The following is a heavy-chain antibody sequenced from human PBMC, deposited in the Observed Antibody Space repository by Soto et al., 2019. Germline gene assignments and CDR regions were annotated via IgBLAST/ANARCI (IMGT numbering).Heavy chain of an antibody. CDR2: ISSSSSYI. D-gene: IGHD2-15*01. V-gene: IGHV3-21*01. CDR3: AILGYCSGGSCYYEYFQH. J-gene: IGHJ1*01. CDR1: GFTFSSYS. Sequence: GGSLRLSCAASGFTFSSYSMNWVRQAPGKGLEWVSSISSSSSYIYYADSVKGRFTISRDNAKNSLYLQMNSLRAEDTAVYYCAILGYCSGGSCYYEYFQHWGQGTLVTVSS.